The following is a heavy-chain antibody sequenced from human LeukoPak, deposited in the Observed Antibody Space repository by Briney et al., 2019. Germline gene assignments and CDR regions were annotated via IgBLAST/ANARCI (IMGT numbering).Heavy chain of an antibody. V-gene: IGHV3-66*03. CDR3: ANLPLWFGELPDY. CDR1: GFTVSSNS. J-gene: IGHJ4*02. D-gene: IGHD3-10*01. CDR2: IYSGTI. Sequence: GGSLRLSCTVSGFTVSSNSMSWVRQAPGKGLEWVSFIYSGTIHYSDSVKGRFTISRDNSKNTLYLQMNSLRAEDSAVYYCANLPLWFGELPDYWGQGTLVTVSS.